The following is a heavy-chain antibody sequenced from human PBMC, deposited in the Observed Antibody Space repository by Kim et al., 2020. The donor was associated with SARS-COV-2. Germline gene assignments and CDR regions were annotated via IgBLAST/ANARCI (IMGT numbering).Heavy chain of an antibody. CDR1: GFTFSSYS. Sequence: GGSLRLSCAASGFTFSSYSMNWVRQAPGKGLEWVSSISSSSSYIYYADSVKGRFTISRDNAKNSLYLQMNSLRAEDTAVYYCARDGSYARSNYYYYGMDVWGQGTTVTVSS. D-gene: IGHD2-2*01. CDR3: ARDGSYARSNYYYYGMDV. V-gene: IGHV3-21*01. J-gene: IGHJ6*02. CDR2: ISSSSSYI.